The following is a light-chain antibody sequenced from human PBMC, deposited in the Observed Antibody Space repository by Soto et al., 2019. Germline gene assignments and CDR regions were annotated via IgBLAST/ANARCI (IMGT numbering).Light chain of an antibody. CDR1: QSVSSY. CDR2: GAS. V-gene: IGKV3-15*01. CDR3: QQYNNWGT. J-gene: IGKJ1*01. Sequence: EIVMTQSPATLSVSPGERATLSCRASQSVSSYLVWYQQKPGQAPRLLIYGASTRATGIPARFSGSGSGTEFTLTISSLQSEDFAVYYCQQYNNWGTFGQGTKVEIK.